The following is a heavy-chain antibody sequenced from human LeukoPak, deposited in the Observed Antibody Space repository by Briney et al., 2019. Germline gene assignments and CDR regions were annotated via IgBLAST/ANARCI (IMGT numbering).Heavy chain of an antibody. CDR1: GGSFSGYY. V-gene: IGHV4-34*01. D-gene: IGHD3-10*01. CDR3: ARGAVLWFGELLNFSNNLFDY. J-gene: IGHJ4*02. Sequence: SETLSLTCAVYGGSFSGYYWSWIRQPPGKGLEWIWEINHSGSTNYNPSLKSRVTISVDTSKNQFSLKLSSVTAADTAVYYCARGAVLWFGELLNFSNNLFDYWGQGTLVTVSS. CDR2: INHSGST.